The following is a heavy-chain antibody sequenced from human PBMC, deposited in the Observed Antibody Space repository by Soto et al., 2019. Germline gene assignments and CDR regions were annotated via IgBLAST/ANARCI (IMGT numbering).Heavy chain of an antibody. V-gene: IGHV3-48*01. CDR3: ARSGYSYGPFDY. CDR2: ISAST. Sequence: GGSLRLSCAASGFTFRSYSMNWVRQAPGKGLDWISYISASTYYADSVKGRFTISRDNSKNTLYLQMNSLRAEDTAVYYCARSGYSYGPFDYWGQGTLVTVSS. J-gene: IGHJ4*02. D-gene: IGHD5-18*01. CDR1: GFTFRSYS.